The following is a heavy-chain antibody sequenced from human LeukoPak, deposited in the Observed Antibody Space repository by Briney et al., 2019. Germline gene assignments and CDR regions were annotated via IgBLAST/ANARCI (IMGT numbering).Heavy chain of an antibody. CDR3: TRDEYGVGSNFFDY. V-gene: IGHV3-49*03. Sequence: GGSLRLSCTTSGFTLGDYAMSWFRQAPEKGLEGVGFITNKAFGGTAEYAASVKGRFTISRDDSRSIAYLQMDNLRTEDTGVYYCTRDEYGVGSNFFDYWGQGTLVTVST. CDR1: GFTLGDYA. CDR2: ITNKAFGGTA. J-gene: IGHJ4*02. D-gene: IGHD4-17*01.